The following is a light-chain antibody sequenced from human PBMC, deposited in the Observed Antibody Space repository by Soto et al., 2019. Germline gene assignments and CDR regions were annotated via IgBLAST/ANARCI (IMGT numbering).Light chain of an antibody. Sequence: EIVLTQSPGTLSLSPGERATLSCRASQSVGSRFLAWYQQKPGQAPRLLIYGASNRATGIPDRFSGSGSGTDFTLTISRLEPEDFAVYYCLQYHYWCTFGQGTKVEIK. CDR2: GAS. J-gene: IGKJ1*01. CDR1: QSVGSRF. V-gene: IGKV3-20*01. CDR3: LQYHYWCT.